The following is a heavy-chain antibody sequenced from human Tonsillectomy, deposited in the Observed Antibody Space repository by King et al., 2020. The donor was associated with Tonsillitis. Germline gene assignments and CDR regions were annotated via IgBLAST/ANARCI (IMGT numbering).Heavy chain of an antibody. CDR3: ARHGMATNWGHYFDY. CDR1: GGSISSGTYY. D-gene: IGHD5-24*01. CDR2: LSYSGGT. Sequence: QLQESGPGLVKASETLSLTCTVSGGSISSGTYYWGWIRQPPGKGLEWIGSLSYSGGTYYNPSLNSRVTISVDTSKNQFSLELTSVTAADTAVYYCARHGMATNWGHYFDYWGQGTLVTVSS. V-gene: IGHV4-39*01. J-gene: IGHJ4*02.